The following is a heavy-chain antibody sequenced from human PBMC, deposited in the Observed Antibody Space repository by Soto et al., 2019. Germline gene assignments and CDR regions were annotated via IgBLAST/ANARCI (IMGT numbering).Heavy chain of an antibody. Sequence: KASETLSLTCTVSNGSITNFHWSWIRQPPGKGLEWIGYIYFSGSTNYNPSLKSRVTMSIDTSKNEFSLKLISVTAADTADYYCAAYDSEGYFDYWGQGALVTVSS. V-gene: IGHV4-59*01. J-gene: IGHJ4*02. CDR2: IYFSGST. CDR1: NGSITNFH. CDR3: AAYDSEGYFDY. D-gene: IGHD3-9*01.